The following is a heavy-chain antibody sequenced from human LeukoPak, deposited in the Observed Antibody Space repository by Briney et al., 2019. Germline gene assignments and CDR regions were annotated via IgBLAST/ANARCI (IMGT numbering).Heavy chain of an antibody. V-gene: IGHV3-23*01. CDR2: ISGSGGST. Sequence: PGGSLRLSCTVFGFTVSSNSMSWVRQAPGKGLEWVSAISGSGGSTYYADSVKGRFTISRDNSKNTLYLQMNSLRAEDTAVYYCAKEAYTLARYFDYWGQGTLVTVSS. CDR3: AKEAYTLARYFDY. D-gene: IGHD2-2*02. CDR1: GFTVSSNS. J-gene: IGHJ4*02.